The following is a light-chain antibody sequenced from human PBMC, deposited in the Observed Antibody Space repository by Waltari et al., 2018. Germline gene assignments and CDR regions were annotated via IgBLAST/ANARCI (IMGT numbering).Light chain of an antibody. V-gene: IGKV3-15*01. CDR3: QQYNNWPRV. Sequence: EIVMTKSQATLSVSPGERATLSCRASQSVSSNLVWYQQKPGQAPRLLIYDASTRATGIPARFSGSGSGTEFTLTISSLQSEDFAVYHCQQYNNWPRVFGPGTKVDIK. CDR2: DAS. CDR1: QSVSSN. J-gene: IGKJ3*01.